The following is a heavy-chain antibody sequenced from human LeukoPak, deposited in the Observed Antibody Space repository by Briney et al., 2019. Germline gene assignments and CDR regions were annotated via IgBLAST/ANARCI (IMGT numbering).Heavy chain of an antibody. Sequence: SETLSLTCTVPGDSISSYYWSWIRQPPGKGLEWIGYMYNRVNTNYNPSLKSRVTISGDTSQNQFSLKLTSVTAADTAVYYCAATMKRDYGDTNLDYWGQGTLVTVSS. V-gene: IGHV4-59*01. CDR3: AATMKRDYGDTNLDY. CDR2: MYNRVNT. CDR1: GDSISSYY. D-gene: IGHD4/OR15-4a*01. J-gene: IGHJ4*02.